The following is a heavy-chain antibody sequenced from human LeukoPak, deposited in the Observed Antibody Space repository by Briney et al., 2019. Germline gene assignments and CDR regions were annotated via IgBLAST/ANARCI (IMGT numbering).Heavy chain of an antibody. CDR2: ISAYNGKT. CDR3: ARDWENGESYCSGGSCYFDY. V-gene: IGHV1-18*01. J-gene: IGHJ4*02. CDR1: GYTFINYG. D-gene: IGHD2-15*01. Sequence: ASVKASCKASGYTFINYGISWVRQAPGQGLEWMGWISAYNGKTNYAQKLQGRVTMTTDTSTNTAYMELRSLRSDDTAVYYCARDWENGESYCSGGSCYFDYWGQGTLVTVSS.